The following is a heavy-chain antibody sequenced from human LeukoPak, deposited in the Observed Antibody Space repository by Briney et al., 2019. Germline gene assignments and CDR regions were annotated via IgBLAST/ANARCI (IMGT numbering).Heavy chain of an antibody. V-gene: IGHV3-30-3*01. CDR2: ISYHGSTE. D-gene: IGHD5-18*01. J-gene: IGHJ4*02. CDR3: ARDMRDSAQSRYFYGYVFDY. CDR1: GFTFSRFA. Sequence: PGRSLRLSCAASGFTFSRFAMHWVRQAPGKGLEWVAVISYHGSTEYYADSVKGRFTISRDNSNNKLYLQMNSLRVEDTAVYYCARDMRDSAQSRYFYGYVFDYWGQGTLVTVSS.